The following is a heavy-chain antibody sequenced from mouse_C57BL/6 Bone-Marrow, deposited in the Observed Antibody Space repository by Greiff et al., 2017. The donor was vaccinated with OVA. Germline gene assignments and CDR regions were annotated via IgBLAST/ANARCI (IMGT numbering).Heavy chain of an antibody. J-gene: IGHJ1*03. Sequence: DVMLVESGGGLVQPGESLKLSCESNEYEFPSHDMSWVRKTPEKRLEFVAAINSDGGSTYYPDTMERRFIISRDNTKKTLYLQMSSLRSEDTALYYCARHAPGSSYDWYFDVWGTGTTVTVSS. CDR3: ARHAPGSSYDWYFDV. V-gene: IGHV5-2*01. D-gene: IGHD1-1*01. CDR2: INSDGGST. CDR1: EYEFPSHD.